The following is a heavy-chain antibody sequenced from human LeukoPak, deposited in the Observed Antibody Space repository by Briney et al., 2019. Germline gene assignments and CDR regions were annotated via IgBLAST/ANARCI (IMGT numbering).Heavy chain of an antibody. CDR1: GGTFISYA. CDR3: ASKLGYCTNGVCYTPFDY. J-gene: IGHJ4*02. Sequence: SVKVSCKASGGTFISYAISWVRQAPGQGLEWMGGIIPIFGTANYAQKFQGRVTITTDESTSTAYMELSSLRSEDTAVYYCASKLGYCTNGVCYTPFDYWGQGTLVTVSS. V-gene: IGHV1-69*05. CDR2: IIPIFGTA. D-gene: IGHD2-8*01.